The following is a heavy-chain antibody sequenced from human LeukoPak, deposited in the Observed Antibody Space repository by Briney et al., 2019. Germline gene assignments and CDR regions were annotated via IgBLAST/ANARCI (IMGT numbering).Heavy chain of an antibody. CDR1: GFTFSSYE. V-gene: IGHV3-48*03. Sequence: GGSLRLSCAASGFTFSSYEMNWVRQAPGKGLEWVSYISSSGSTIYYADSVKGRFTTSRDNAKNSLYLQMNSLRAEDTAVYYCARVRGYCSGGSCYSGVLDYWGQGTLVTVSS. D-gene: IGHD2-15*01. CDR2: ISSSGSTI. CDR3: ARVRGYCSGGSCYSGVLDY. J-gene: IGHJ4*02.